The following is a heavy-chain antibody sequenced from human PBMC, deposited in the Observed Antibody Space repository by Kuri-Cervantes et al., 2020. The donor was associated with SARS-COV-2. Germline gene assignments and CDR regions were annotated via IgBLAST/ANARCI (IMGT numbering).Heavy chain of an antibody. Sequence: GESLKISCAASGFTFSSYGMHWVRQAPGKGLEWVAVIWYDGSNKYYADSVKGRFTISRDNSKNTLYLQMNSLRAEDTAVYYCARDLSISSSTQYYYYYYGMDVWGQGTTVTVSS. D-gene: IGHD6-6*01. CDR2: IWYDGSNK. CDR3: ARDLSISSSTQYYYYYYGMDV. CDR1: GFTFSSYG. V-gene: IGHV3-30*19. J-gene: IGHJ6*02.